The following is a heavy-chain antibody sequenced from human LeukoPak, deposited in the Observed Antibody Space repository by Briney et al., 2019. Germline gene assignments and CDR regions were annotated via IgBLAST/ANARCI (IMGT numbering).Heavy chain of an antibody. CDR3: TREDY. J-gene: IGHJ4*02. CDR1: GYTFTDNF. Sequence: GASVKVSCKASGYTFTDNFLLWLRQAPGQGLEWMGWIHPNSGQTTIAQNFQGRVTMTSDTSISTAYVELSSLTSDDTATYYCTREDYWGQGTLLIVSS. V-gene: IGHV1-2*02. CDR2: IHPNSGQT.